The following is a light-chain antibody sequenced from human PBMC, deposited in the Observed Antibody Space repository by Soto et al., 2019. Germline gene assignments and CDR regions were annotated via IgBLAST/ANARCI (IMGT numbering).Light chain of an antibody. J-gene: IGKJ4*01. CDR3: QQGASFPRT. CDR1: QAVSTW. Sequence: DIQMTQSASSVSASVGDTVTITCRASQAVSTWLAWYQQKPGGAPKLLIYAASTLQSGVPSRFSGSGSGTDFTLTIRSLQPEDFATYYCQQGASFPRTFGGGTKVDIK. CDR2: AAS. V-gene: IGKV1-12*01.